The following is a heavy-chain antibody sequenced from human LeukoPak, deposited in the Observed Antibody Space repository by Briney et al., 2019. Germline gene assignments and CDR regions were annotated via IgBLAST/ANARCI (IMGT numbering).Heavy chain of an antibody. Sequence: GGSLRLSCAASGFTFSNAWMSWVRQAPGKGLEWVSVIYSGGSTYYADSVKGRFTISRDNSKNTLYLQMNSLRAEDTAVYYCAREDSSGFLDYWGQGTLVTVSS. D-gene: IGHD3-22*01. J-gene: IGHJ4*02. CDR2: IYSGGST. CDR3: AREDSSGFLDY. CDR1: GFTFSNAW. V-gene: IGHV3-66*01.